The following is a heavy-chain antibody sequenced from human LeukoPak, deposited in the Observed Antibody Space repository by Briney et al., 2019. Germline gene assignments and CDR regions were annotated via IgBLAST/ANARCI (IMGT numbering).Heavy chain of an antibody. V-gene: IGHV3-48*03. Sequence: GGSLRLSCAASGFTFSSYEMNWVRQAPGKGLEWVSYISSSGRTIHYADSVKGRFSISRDNAKNSLYLQMNSLRAEDTAVYYCARHTGYDFAFDYWGQGTLVTVSS. CDR1: GFTFSSYE. J-gene: IGHJ4*02. D-gene: IGHD5-12*01. CDR2: ISSSGRTI. CDR3: ARHTGYDFAFDY.